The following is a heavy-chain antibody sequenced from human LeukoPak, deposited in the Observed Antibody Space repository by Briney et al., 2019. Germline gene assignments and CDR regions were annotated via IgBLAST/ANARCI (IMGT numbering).Heavy chain of an antibody. CDR3: AKSSYYDSSGYYSFFDY. D-gene: IGHD3-22*01. Sequence: GRSLRLSCAASGFSFNSYAMHWVRQAPGKGLEWVAVISYDGSNKYYADSVKGRFTISRDNSKNTLYLQMNSLRAEDTAVYYCAKSSYYDSSGYYSFFDYWGQGTLVTVSS. J-gene: IGHJ4*02. V-gene: IGHV3-30*18. CDR2: ISYDGSNK. CDR1: GFSFNSYA.